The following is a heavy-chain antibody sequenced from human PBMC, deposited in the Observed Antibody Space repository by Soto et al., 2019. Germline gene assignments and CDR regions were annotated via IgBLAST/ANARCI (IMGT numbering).Heavy chain of an antibody. Sequence: QVQLQESGPGLVKPSQTLSLTCTVSGGSISSGGYYWSWLRQHPGKGLEWIGYIYYSGSTYYNPSLKSQVTIAVDTSKNQFSLKLSSVTAADTAVYYCARELVASVVAFDIWGQGTIVTFSS. CDR1: GGSISSGGYY. J-gene: IGHJ3*02. D-gene: IGHD2-21*01. CDR3: ARELVASVVAFDI. V-gene: IGHV4-31*01. CDR2: IYYSGST.